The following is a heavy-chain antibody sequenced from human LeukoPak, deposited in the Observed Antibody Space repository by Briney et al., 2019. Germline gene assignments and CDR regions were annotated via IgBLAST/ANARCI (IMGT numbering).Heavy chain of an antibody. CDR2: IKKDGSET. D-gene: IGHD3-3*01. CDR1: GFTFNDYW. V-gene: IGHV3-7*04. CDR3: ARAIGIWSGYSY. J-gene: IGHJ4*02. Sequence: GGSLRFSCAASGFTFNDYWMGWVRQAPGKGLEWVADIKKDGSETHYVDSVRGRFTISRDNAKNSLYLQMNSPRVEDTAVYYCARAIGIWSGYSYWGQGTLVTVSS.